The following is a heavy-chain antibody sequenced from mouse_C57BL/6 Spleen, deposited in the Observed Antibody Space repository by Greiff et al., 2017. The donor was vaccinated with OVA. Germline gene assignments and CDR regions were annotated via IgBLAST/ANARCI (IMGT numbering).Heavy chain of an antibody. CDR1: GYSITSGYY. CDR3: ARGLWDLDY. V-gene: IGHV3-6*01. D-gene: IGHD1-1*02. J-gene: IGHJ4*01. CDR2: ISYDGSN. Sequence: ESGPGLVKPSQSLSLTCSVTGYSITSGYYWNWIRQFPGNKLEWMGYISYDGSNNYNPSLKNRISITRDTSKNQFFLKLNSVTTEDTATYYCARGLWDLDYWGQGTSVTVSS.